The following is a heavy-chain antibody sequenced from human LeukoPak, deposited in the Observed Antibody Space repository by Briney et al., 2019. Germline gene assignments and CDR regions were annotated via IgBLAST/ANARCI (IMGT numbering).Heavy chain of an antibody. Sequence: SETLSLTCIVSGGSMTFYYWTWIRQSPGKGLEWIGYSYYSGSTNYNPSLQSRVTISVDTSKNQFSLNLSPVTAADTAVYYCARSRDGFNLADYWGQRTLVSVSS. D-gene: IGHD5-24*01. CDR3: ARSRDGFNLADY. J-gene: IGHJ4*02. CDR1: GGSMTFYY. V-gene: IGHV4-59*01. CDR2: SYYSGST.